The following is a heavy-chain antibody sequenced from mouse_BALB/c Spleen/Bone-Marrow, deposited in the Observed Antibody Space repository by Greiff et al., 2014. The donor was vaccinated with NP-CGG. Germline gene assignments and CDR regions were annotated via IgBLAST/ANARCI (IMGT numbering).Heavy chain of an antibody. CDR3: ARNWDWGFAY. J-gene: IGHJ3*01. CDR1: GYTFTNYW. Sequence: SGTVLARPGASLRMSCKAFGYTFTNYWINWIKQRPGQGLEWIGAIYPGNNDAKYTQKFKAKAKLTAVTSTSTADMELSSLTNEDSAVYYCARNWDWGFAYWGQGTLVTVSA. D-gene: IGHD4-1*01. CDR2: IYPGNNDA. V-gene: IGHV1-5*01.